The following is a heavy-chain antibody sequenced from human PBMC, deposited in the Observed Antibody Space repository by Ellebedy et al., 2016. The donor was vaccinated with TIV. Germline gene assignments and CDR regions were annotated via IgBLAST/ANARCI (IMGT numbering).Heavy chain of an antibody. V-gene: IGHV1-69*13. CDR3: AKKYSDSSDIDLDAFDI. Sequence: ASVKVSWXASGGTFSIYAISWVRQTHGQGLELMGGFIPLFGTRNYAQKFQGRVTITADDSTSTAYMELSSLRSEDTAVYYCAKKYSDSSDIDLDAFDIWGQGTMVTVSS. J-gene: IGHJ3*02. CDR2: FIPLFGTR. CDR1: GGTFSIYA. D-gene: IGHD6-6*01.